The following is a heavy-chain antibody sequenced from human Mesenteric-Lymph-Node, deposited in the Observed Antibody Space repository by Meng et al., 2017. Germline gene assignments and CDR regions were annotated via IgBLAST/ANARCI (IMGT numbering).Heavy chain of an antibody. CDR3: ARRGSRNGWSVDY. V-gene: IGHV4-34*01. J-gene: IGHJ4*02. CDR1: GGSLSDYH. D-gene: IGHD2-15*01. Sequence: QVQLKQWGAGLLKPSETLSLTCGVYGGSLSDYHWNWIRQPPGKGLEWIGQINPSGDTNYSPSLKSRVTISVDTSKNQFSLKLNSVTAADTAVYYCARRGSRNGWSVDYWGQGTLVTVSS. CDR2: INPSGDT.